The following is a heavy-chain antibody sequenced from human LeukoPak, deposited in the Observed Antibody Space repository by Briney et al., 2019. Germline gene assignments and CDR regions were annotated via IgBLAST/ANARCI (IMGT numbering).Heavy chain of an antibody. Sequence: GGSLRLSCAASGFTVSSNYMSWVRQAPGKGLEWVSVIYSGGSTYYADSVKGRFTISRDNSKNTLYLQMNSLRAEDTAVYYCARDGGSSGPLNWFDPWGQGTLVTVSS. CDR3: ARDGGSSGPLNWFDP. D-gene: IGHD3-22*01. CDR2: IYSGGST. J-gene: IGHJ5*02. V-gene: IGHV3-53*01. CDR1: GFTVSSNY.